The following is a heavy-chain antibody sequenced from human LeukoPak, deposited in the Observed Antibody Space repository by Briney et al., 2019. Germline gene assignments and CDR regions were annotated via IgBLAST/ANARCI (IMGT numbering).Heavy chain of an antibody. CDR1: GYTFIGYY. D-gene: IGHD3-10*01. CDR2: INPNSGDT. Sequence: ASVKVSCKASGYTFIGYYIHWVRQAPGQGLEWMGWINPNSGDTKYAQKFQGRVTMTRDTSISTAYMELSSLRSEDTAVYYCATKITMVRGVIIPFDYWGQGTLVTVSS. V-gene: IGHV1-2*02. CDR3: ATKITMVRGVIIPFDY. J-gene: IGHJ4*02.